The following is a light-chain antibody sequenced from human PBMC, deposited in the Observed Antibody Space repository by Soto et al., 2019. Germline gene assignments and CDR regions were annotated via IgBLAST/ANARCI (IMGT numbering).Light chain of an antibody. Sequence: SYELTQPPSVSVSPGQTASITCSGEKLGDKYACWYQQKPGQSPVLVIYQDNKRPSGIPERFSGSNSGNTATLTISGTQAMDEDDYYCQAWDSSTAGVFGGGTKLTVL. CDR1: KLGDKY. V-gene: IGLV3-1*01. CDR2: QDN. J-gene: IGLJ2*01. CDR3: QAWDSSTAGV.